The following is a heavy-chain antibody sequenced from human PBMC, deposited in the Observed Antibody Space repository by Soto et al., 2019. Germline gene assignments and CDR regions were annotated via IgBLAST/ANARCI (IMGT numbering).Heavy chain of an antibody. CDR2: IYYSGST. Sequence: SETLSLTCTVSGGSISSYYWSWIRQPPGKGLEWIGYIYYSGSTNYNPSLKSRVTISVDTSKNQFSLKLSSVTAADTAVYYCARSPDYGDYYGVEGWFDPWGQGTLVTVSS. V-gene: IGHV4-59*01. CDR3: ARSPDYGDYYGVEGWFDP. J-gene: IGHJ5*02. D-gene: IGHD4-17*01. CDR1: GGSISSYY.